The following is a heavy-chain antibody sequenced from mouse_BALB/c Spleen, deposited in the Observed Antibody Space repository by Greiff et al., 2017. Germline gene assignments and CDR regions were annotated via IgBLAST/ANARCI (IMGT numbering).Heavy chain of an antibody. CDR1: GYTFTSYT. CDR2: INPSSGYT. J-gene: IGHJ3*01. V-gene: IGHV1-4*02. D-gene: IGHD1-1*01. Sequence: VQLQESAADLARPGASVKMSCKASGYTFTSYTMHWVKQRPGQGLEWIGYINPSSGYTEYNQKFKDKTTLTADKSSSTAYMQLSSLTSEDSAVYYCARCENYGPFAYWGQGTLVTVSA. CDR3: ARCENYGPFAY.